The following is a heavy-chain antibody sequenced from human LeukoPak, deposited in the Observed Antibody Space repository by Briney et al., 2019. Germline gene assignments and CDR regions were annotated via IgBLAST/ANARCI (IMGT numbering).Heavy chain of an antibody. D-gene: IGHD5-18*01. J-gene: IGHJ4*02. CDR3: ARDWDTATKVRIDY. CDR2: ISAYNGNT. CDR1: GYTFTSYG. V-gene: IGHV1-18*01. Sequence: ASVKVSCKASGYTFTSYGISWVRQAPGQGLEWMGWISAYNGNTNYAQKLQGRVTMTTDTSTSTAYMELRSLRSDDTAVYYCARDWDTATKVRIDYWGQGTLVTVSS.